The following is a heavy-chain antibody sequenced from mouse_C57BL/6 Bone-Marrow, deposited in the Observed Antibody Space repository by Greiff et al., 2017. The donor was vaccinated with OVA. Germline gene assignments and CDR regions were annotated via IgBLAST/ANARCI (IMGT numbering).Heavy chain of an antibody. D-gene: IGHD1-1*01. J-gene: IGHJ4*01. CDR1: GFSLTSYG. V-gene: IGHV2-5*01. CDR3: AKKGTVVANYYAMDY. Sequence: VQLQQSGPGLVQPSQSLSITCTVSGFSLTSYGVHWVRQSPGKGLEWLGVIWRGGSTDYNAAFMSRLSITKDNSKSQVFFKMNSLQADDTAIYYCAKKGTVVANYYAMDYWGQGTSVTVSS. CDR2: IWRGGST.